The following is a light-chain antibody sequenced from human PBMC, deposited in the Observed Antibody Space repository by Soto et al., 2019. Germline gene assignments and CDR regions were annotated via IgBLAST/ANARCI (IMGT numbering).Light chain of an antibody. Sequence: EIVVTQSPATLSVSPGERVTLSCRASQSVSSSLAWYQQRPGQAPRLLIYDTSTRAPGIAARFSGSGSGTEFTLTISSLQSEDVAVYYCQQRSSWYSFGQGTKLEIK. CDR3: QQRSSWYS. CDR2: DTS. CDR1: QSVSSS. J-gene: IGKJ2*03. V-gene: IGKV3-15*01.